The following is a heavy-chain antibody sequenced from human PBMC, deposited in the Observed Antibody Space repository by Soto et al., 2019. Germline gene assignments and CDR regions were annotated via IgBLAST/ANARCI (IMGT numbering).Heavy chain of an antibody. CDR2: IYYSGST. Sequence: SETLSLTCTVSGGSISSYYWSWIRQPPGKGLEWIGYIYYSGSTNYNPSLKSRVTISVDTSKNQFSLKLSSVTAADTAVYYCARVVWDCSSTSCYKMAYFDYWGQGTLVTVSS. V-gene: IGHV4-59*01. D-gene: IGHD2-2*02. J-gene: IGHJ4*02. CDR3: ARVVWDCSSTSCYKMAYFDY. CDR1: GGSISSYY.